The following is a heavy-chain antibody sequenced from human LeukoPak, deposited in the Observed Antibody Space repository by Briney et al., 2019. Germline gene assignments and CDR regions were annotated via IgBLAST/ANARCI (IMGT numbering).Heavy chain of an antibody. V-gene: IGHV1-69*13. CDR2: IIPMFGTA. D-gene: IGHD2-2*01. CDR3: AREPTRYCSSTGCFADY. J-gene: IGHJ4*02. CDR1: GGTFGTYA. Sequence: SVKVSFKASGGTFGTYAISWVRQAPGQGLEWMGGIIPMFGTANYAQKFQGRVTTTADESTGTAYMELSSLRTDDTAVYYCAREPTRYCSSTGCFADYWGQGTLVTVSS.